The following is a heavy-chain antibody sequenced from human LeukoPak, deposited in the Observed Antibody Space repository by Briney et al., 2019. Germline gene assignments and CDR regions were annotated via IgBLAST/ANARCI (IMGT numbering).Heavy chain of an antibody. CDR1: GGSISSYY. D-gene: IGHD3-9*01. J-gene: IGHJ4*02. V-gene: IGHV4-59*01. CDR3: ARGRYFDWLSVDY. Sequence: SETLSLTCTVSGGSISSYYWSWIRQPPGKGLEWIGYIYYSGSTNNNPSLKSRVTISVDTSKNQFSLKLSSVTAADTAVYYCARGRYFDWLSVDYWGQGTLVTVSS. CDR2: IYYSGST.